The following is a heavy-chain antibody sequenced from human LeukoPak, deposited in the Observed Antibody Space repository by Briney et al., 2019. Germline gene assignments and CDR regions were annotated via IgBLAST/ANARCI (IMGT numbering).Heavy chain of an antibody. CDR1: GFTFSDYY. J-gene: IGHJ4*02. CDR2: ISSSGSTI. D-gene: IGHD5-24*01. V-gene: IGHV3-11*04. Sequence: GGSLRLSCAASGFTFSDYYMSWIRQAPGKGLEWVSYISSSGSTIYYADSVKGRFTISRDNAKNSLYLQMNSLRAEDTAVYYCARSNRDGYGSAVWDWGQGTLVTVSS. CDR3: ARSNRDGYGSAVWD.